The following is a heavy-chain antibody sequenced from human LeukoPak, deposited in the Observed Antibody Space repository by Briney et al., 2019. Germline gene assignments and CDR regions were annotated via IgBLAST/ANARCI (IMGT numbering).Heavy chain of an antibody. CDR2: ISSSSSTI. CDR3: ARDSVAATEYYYYYYGMDV. V-gene: IGHV3-48*01. D-gene: IGHD6-19*01. CDR1: GFTFSSYS. Sequence: GGSLRLSCAASGFTFSSYSMNWVRQAPGKGLEWVSYISSSSSTIYYADSVKGRFTISRDNAKNSLYLQMNSLRAEDTAVYYCARDSVAATEYYYYYYGMDVWGQGTTVTVSS. J-gene: IGHJ6*01.